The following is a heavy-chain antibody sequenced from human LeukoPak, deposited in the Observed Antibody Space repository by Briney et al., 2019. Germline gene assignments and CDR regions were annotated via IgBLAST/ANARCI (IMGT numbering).Heavy chain of an antibody. CDR2: NI. Sequence: GGSLRRSCAASGFTFEDYAMHWVRQVPGMGLEWVVGNIGYAESVKGRFTISRDNAENTLHLQMNSLRTEDTALYFCARDAWRRAFNYGMDVWGQGTTVAVSS. CDR1: GFTFEDYA. CDR3: ARDAWRRAFNYGMDV. V-gene: IGHV3-9*01. D-gene: IGHD5-12*01. J-gene: IGHJ6*02.